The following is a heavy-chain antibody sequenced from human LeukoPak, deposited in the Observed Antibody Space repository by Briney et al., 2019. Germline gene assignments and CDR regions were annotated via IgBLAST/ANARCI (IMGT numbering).Heavy chain of an antibody. V-gene: IGHV4-38-2*02. D-gene: IGHD2-2*01. J-gene: IGHJ4*02. CDR2: IYHSGST. Sequence: SETLSLTCTVSGYSISSGYYWGWIRQPPGKGLEWIGSIYHSGSTYYNPSLKSRVTISVDTSKNQFSLKLSSVTAADTAVYYCARRYCSSTTCYDDRGAFDYWGQGTLVTVSS. CDR3: ARRYCSSTTCYDDRGAFDY. CDR1: GYSISSGYY.